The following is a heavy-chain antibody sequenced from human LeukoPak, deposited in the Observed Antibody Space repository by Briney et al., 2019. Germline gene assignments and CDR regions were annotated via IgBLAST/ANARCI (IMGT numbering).Heavy chain of an antibody. CDR1: GFTFSSYS. Sequence: GGSLRLSCAASGFTFSSYSMNWVRQAPGKGLEWVSSISSSSSYIYYADSVKGRFTISRDNAKNSLYLQMNSLRAEDTAVYYCARDARGRRDYGSGANWFDPWGQGTLVTVSS. D-gene: IGHD3-10*01. V-gene: IGHV3-21*01. CDR2: ISSSSSYI. CDR3: ARDARGRRDYGSGANWFDP. J-gene: IGHJ5*02.